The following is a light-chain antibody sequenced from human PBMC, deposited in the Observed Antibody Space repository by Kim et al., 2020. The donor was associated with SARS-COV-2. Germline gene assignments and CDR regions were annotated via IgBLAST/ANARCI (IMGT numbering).Light chain of an antibody. V-gene: IGKV1-39*01. CDR1: QSITNY. CDR3: QQSYSMPRT. Sequence: DIQMTQSPLSLSASVGDRVTITCRASQSITNYLNWYQQKPGKAPKVLIYAASTLQSGVPSRFSGSGSGTDFTLTISSLQPDDFATYYCQQSYSMPRTFGPGTKVDI. CDR2: AAS. J-gene: IGKJ1*01.